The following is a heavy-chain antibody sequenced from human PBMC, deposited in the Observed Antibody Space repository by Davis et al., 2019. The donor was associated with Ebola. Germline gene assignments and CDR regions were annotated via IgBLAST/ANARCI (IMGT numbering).Heavy chain of an antibody. CDR2: IYYSGST. CDR3: AIHTVVTVFDY. CDR1: GGSISSYY. Sequence: PSETLSLTCTVSGGSISSYYWSWIRQPPGKGLEWIGYIYYSGSTNYNPSLKSRVTISVDTSKNQFSLKLSSVTAADTAVYYCAIHTVVTVFDYWGQGTLVTVSS. J-gene: IGHJ4*02. D-gene: IGHD4-23*01. V-gene: IGHV4-59*01.